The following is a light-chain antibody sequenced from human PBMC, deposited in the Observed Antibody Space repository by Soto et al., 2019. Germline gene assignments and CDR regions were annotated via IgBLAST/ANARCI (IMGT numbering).Light chain of an antibody. CDR2: EGF. CDR1: SSDVGGSGL. J-gene: IGLJ2*01. Sequence: LTQPHSVSESPGKTVTISCTGTSSDVGGSGLVSWYQFHPGKAPKLLIFEGFKRPSGVSNRFSGSKSGSTASLTISGLQAEDEADYYCCSYAGRSTWDVVFGGGTKLTVL. CDR3: CSYAGRSTWDVV. V-gene: IGLV2-23*01.